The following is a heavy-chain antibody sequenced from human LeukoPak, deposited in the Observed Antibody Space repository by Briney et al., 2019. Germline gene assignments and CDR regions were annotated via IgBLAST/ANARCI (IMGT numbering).Heavy chain of an antibody. CDR1: GFTFSRYT. V-gene: IGHV3-21*01. CDR2: ISSSSYI. J-gene: IGHJ4*02. D-gene: IGHD3-22*01. CDR3: ARGDYYDRSGYYV. Sequence: GGSLRLSCAASGFTFSRYTINWVRQAPGKGLEWVSSISSSSYIYYADSVKGRFTISRDNAKNSLYLQMNSLRAEDTAVYYCARGDYYDRSGYYVWGQGTLVTVSS.